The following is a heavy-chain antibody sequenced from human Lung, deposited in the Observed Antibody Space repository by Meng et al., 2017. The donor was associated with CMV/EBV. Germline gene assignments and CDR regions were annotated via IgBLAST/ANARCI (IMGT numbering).Heavy chain of an antibody. V-gene: IGHV3-66*02. D-gene: IGHD3-3*01. CDR2: IYNEGRT. J-gene: IGHJ6*02. Sequence: GGSLRLXXAVSGFIVSDNYISWVRQAPGKGLECVSVIYNEGRTFYVDSVKGRFTISRDNSKNTVYLQMSSLRTDDTAVYFCARLSDPEWLPFAMDVWGQGTTVXVSS. CDR3: ARLSDPEWLPFAMDV. CDR1: GFIVSDNY.